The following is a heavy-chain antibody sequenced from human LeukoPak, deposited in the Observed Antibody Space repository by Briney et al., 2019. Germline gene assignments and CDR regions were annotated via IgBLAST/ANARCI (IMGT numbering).Heavy chain of an antibody. V-gene: IGHV4-34*09. J-gene: IGHJ4*02. Sequence: SETLSLTCAVYGGSFNSYYWTWIRQPPGKGLEWIGEVNHSGGTDYNPSLKSRVTISVDTSKNQFSLKLSSVTAADTAVYYCARDQDRYYYDSSGYYYVLWGQGTLVTVSS. CDR3: ARDQDRYYYDSSGYYYVL. D-gene: IGHD3-22*01. CDR1: GGSFNSYY. CDR2: VNHSGGT.